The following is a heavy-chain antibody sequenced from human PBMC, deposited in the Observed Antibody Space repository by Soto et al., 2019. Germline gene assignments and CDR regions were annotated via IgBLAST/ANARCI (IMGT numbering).Heavy chain of an antibody. J-gene: IGHJ6*02. CDR2: INPKFGDT. Sequence: QVQLVQSGAEVKEPGYSVRVSCEASGYTFTAYHIHWVRQAPGQGLEWMGWINPKFGDTTYAQDFQGRVSMTRDMSISTVYMELSRLTSDDTAIYYCARNMDYYYGRGSGNGHGVWGQGTTVTVFS. CDR3: ARNMDYYYGRGSGNGHGV. CDR1: GYTFTAYH. V-gene: IGHV1-2*02. D-gene: IGHD3-10*02.